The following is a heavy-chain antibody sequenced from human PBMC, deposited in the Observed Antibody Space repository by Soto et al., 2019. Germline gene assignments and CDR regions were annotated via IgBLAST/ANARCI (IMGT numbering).Heavy chain of an antibody. D-gene: IGHD5-18*01. CDR1: GYTFTGYF. CDR3: ARDFSWIQQNYASYFFGMDD. Sequence: ASVKVSCKASGYTFTGYFIHWVRQAPGEGLEWRGWINPNTSGANYGHKFQGRVFMTRHTSLNTVYMELRRLKFDDTAVYYCARDFSWIQQNYASYFFGMDDCG. V-gene: IGHV1-2*07. J-gene: IGHJ6*02. CDR2: INPNTSGA.